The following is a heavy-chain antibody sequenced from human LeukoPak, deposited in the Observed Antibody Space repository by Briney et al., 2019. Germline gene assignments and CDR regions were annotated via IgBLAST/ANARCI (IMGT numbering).Heavy chain of an antibody. D-gene: IGHD2-15*01. Sequence: GASVKVSCKASGGTFSSYAICWVRQAPGQGLEWMGRSIPIFGTATYAQKFQGRVTITTDESTSTAYMKLSSLRSEDTAVYYCARDGLAAAKELDYWGQGTLVTVSS. CDR1: GGTFSSYA. J-gene: IGHJ4*02. CDR3: ARDGLAAAKELDY. CDR2: SIPIFGTA. V-gene: IGHV1-69*05.